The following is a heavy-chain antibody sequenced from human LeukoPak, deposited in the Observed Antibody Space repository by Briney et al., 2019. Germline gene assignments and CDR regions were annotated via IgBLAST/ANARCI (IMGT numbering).Heavy chain of an antibody. CDR2: ISAYNGNT. CDR1: GYTFTSYG. CDR3: ARAGYTVIHGGFGNY. D-gene: IGHD4-17*01. V-gene: IGHV1-18*01. J-gene: IGHJ4*02. Sequence: GASVKVSCKASGYTFTSYGISWVRQAPGQGLEWMGWISAYNGNTNYAQKLQGRVTMTTDTSTRTAYMELRSLRSDDTAVYYCARAGYTVIHGGFGNYWGQGTLVTVSS.